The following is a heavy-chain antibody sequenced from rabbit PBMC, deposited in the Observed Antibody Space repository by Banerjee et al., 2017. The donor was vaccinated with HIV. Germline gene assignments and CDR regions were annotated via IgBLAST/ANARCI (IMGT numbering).Heavy chain of an antibody. V-gene: IGHV1S45*01. CDR3: ARDLAGVIGWNFNL. J-gene: IGHJ4*01. D-gene: IGHD4-1*01. CDR1: GFTLSSYW. Sequence: QEQLEESGGGLVKPEGSLTLTCKASGFTLSSYWMWWVRQAPGKGLEWIACINTSSGNTVYASWAKGRFTISKTSSTTVTLQMTSLTAADTASYFCARDLAGVIGWNFNLWGQGPLVTVS. CDR2: INTSSGNT.